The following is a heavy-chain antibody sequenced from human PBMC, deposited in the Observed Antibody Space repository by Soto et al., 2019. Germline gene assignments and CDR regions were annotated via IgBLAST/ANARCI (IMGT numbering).Heavy chain of an antibody. V-gene: IGHV3-64*01. CDR2: INSNGVGT. J-gene: IGHJ6*03. CDR3: ARRASPDCYHMDV. Sequence: EVQLAESGGGLAQPGGSLRLSCAASGFTLSGYAMDWVRQAPGKGLEYVSGINSNGVGTYYANSVQGRFTISRDNSQNTVYLQMGSLRPEDLAVYYGARRASPDCYHMDVWGKGTTVTVSS. CDR1: GFTLSGYA.